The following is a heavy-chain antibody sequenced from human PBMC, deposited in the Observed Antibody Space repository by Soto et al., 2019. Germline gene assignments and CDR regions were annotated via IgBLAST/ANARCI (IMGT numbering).Heavy chain of an antibody. CDR2: INHSGGT. D-gene: IGHD6-13*01. CDR1: GGSFSGYY. Sequence: QVQLQQWGAGLLKPSETLSLTCAVYGGSFSGYYWSWIRQPPGKGLEWIGEINHSGGTNYNPSLKSRVTPSVDTSKNQFSLRLSSVTAADTAVYYCARTYSSSWSRFDYWGQGTLVTVSS. J-gene: IGHJ4*02. V-gene: IGHV4-34*01. CDR3: ARTYSSSWSRFDY.